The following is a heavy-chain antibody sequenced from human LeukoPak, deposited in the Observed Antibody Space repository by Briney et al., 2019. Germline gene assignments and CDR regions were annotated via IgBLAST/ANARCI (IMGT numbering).Heavy chain of an antibody. Sequence: GGSLRLSCAASGFTFSSYAMSWVRQAPGKGLEWVSAISGSGGSTYYADSVKGRFTISRDNSKNTLYLQMNNLRAEDTAVYYCAKESPPLYSGSYYYFDYWGQGTLVTVSS. CDR2: ISGSGGST. CDR1: GFTFSSYA. V-gene: IGHV3-23*01. J-gene: IGHJ4*02. CDR3: AKESPPLYSGSYYYFDY. D-gene: IGHD1-26*01.